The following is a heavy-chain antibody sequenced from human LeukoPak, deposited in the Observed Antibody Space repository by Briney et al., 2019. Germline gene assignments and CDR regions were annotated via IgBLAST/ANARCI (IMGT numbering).Heavy chain of an antibody. D-gene: IGHD4-11*01. CDR2: ISSSSSYI. V-gene: IGHV3-21*01. Sequence: PGGSLRLSCAASGFTFSSYSMNWVRQAPGKGLEWVSSISSSSSYIYYADSMKGRFTISRDNAKNSLYLQMNSPRAEDTAVYYCARGHSNQYYYYYMDVWGKGTTVTVSS. CDR3: ARGHSNQYYYYYMDV. CDR1: GFTFSSYS. J-gene: IGHJ6*03.